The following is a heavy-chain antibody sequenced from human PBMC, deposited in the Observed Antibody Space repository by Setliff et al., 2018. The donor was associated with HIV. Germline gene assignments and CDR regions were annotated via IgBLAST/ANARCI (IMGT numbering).Heavy chain of an antibody. D-gene: IGHD4-17*01. CDR1: GYAFTNYA. CDR2: INAGNGDT. CDR3: ARAPVSTVPPRPFDY. J-gene: IGHJ4*02. Sequence: ASVKVSCKASGYAFTNYAIHWVRQAPGQRLEWMGWINAGNGDTKYSQKFQGRVTMTRDTSISTAYMGLSRLRSDDTAVYYCARAPVSTVPPRPFDYWGQGTLVTVSS. V-gene: IGHV1-3*01.